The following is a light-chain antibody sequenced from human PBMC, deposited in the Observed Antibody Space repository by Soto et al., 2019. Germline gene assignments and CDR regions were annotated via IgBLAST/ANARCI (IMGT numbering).Light chain of an antibody. Sequence: EIVMTRSPATLSVSPGGRATLSCRASQSISDTLAWYQQKPGQAPRLVXHGASTRAPGFPARFSGSGSGTDLTLTISSLETEDFVVYYCQQRSSWPLITFGQGTRLEIK. J-gene: IGKJ5*01. CDR2: GAS. CDR1: QSISDT. V-gene: IGKV3-15*01. CDR3: QQRSSWPLIT.